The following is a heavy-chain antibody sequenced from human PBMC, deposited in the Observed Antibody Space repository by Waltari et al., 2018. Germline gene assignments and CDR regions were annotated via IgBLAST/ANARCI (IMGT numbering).Heavy chain of an antibody. V-gene: IGHV4-59*01. Sequence: QVQLQESGPGLVKPSETLSLTCTVSGGSISSYYWSWIRQPPGKGLEWIGYIYYSGSTNYNPSLKSRVTISVDTFKNQFSLKLSSVTAADTAVYYCAATWGPYSSSANWFDPWGQGTLVTVSS. J-gene: IGHJ5*02. CDR2: IYYSGST. D-gene: IGHD6-6*01. CDR1: GGSISSYY. CDR3: AATWGPYSSSANWFDP.